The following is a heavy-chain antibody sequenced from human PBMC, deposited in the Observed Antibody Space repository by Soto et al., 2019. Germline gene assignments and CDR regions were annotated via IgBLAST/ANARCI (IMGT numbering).Heavy chain of an antibody. Sequence: LRLSCAASGFTFSNYVMSWVRQAPGKGLEWVSSISGSGDNTYYADSVKGRFTISRDNSKNTLFLQMNSLRAEDTAVYYCAKRRTYYYDSSGYRFDYWGQGTLVTVSS. CDR3: AKRRTYYYDSSGYRFDY. J-gene: IGHJ4*02. D-gene: IGHD3-22*01. CDR1: GFTFSNYV. V-gene: IGHV3-23*01. CDR2: ISGSGDNT.